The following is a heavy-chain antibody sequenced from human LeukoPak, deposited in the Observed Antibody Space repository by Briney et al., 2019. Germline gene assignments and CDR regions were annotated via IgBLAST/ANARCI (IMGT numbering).Heavy chain of an antibody. Sequence: SETLSLTCTVSGGSISSYDWSWIRQPPGKGLEWIGYIYYSGSTNYNPSLKSRVTISVDTSKNQFSLKLSSVTAADTAVYYCARDRVWFGEDNAFDIWGQGTMATVSS. CDR1: GGSISSYD. J-gene: IGHJ3*02. CDR2: IYYSGST. CDR3: ARDRVWFGEDNAFDI. V-gene: IGHV4-59*01. D-gene: IGHD3-10*01.